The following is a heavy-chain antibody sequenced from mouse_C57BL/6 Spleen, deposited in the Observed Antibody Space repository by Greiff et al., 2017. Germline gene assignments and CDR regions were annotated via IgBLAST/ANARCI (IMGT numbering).Heavy chain of an antibody. V-gene: IGHV1-54*01. CDR2: INPGSGGT. CDR1: GYAFTNYL. J-gene: IGHJ3*01. D-gene: IGHD1-1*01. CDR3: ARGTITTVVPPWFAY. Sequence: VQLQQSGAELVRPGTSVKVSCKASGYAFTNYLIEWVKQRPGQGLEWIGVINPGSGGTNYNEKFKGKATLTADKSSSTAYMQLSSLTSEDSAVYFCARGTITTVVPPWFAYWGQGTLVTVSA.